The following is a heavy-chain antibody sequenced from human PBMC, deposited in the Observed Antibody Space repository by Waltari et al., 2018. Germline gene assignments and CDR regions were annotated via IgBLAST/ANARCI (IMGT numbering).Heavy chain of an antibody. Sequence: QVQLKQWGTGLLRPSETLSLQCAVYGVPLTGYYWTWVRQSPGKGLEWIGEIDHRGVTNINLSLMSRVFMSVDTSDKQLSLKLRSVTAADTAVYYCARHQRRGLRGLDVWGQGTQVAVSS. CDR3: ARHQRRGLRGLDV. J-gene: IGHJ4*02. V-gene: IGHV4-34*02. D-gene: IGHD1-26*01. CDR2: IDHRGVT. CDR1: GVPLTGYY.